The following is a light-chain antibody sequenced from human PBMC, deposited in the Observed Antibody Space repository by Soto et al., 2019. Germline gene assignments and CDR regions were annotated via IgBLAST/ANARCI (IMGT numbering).Light chain of an antibody. V-gene: IGKV3-20*01. Sequence: EIVLAQSPGTLSLSPGERATLSCRASQSVTTSFLAWYQQKPGQAPRLLIYGASRRATGIPDRFTGSGSGTDFTLTISRLEPEDFAVYYCQQYVSSPWAFGQGTKVDNK. CDR3: QQYVSSPWA. CDR2: GAS. CDR1: QSVTTSF. J-gene: IGKJ1*01.